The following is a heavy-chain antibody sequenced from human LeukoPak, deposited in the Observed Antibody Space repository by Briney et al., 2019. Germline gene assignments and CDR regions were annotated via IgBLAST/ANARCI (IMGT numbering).Heavy chain of an antibody. Sequence: SETLSLTCSVSGGSISSSSYYWGWIRQPPGKGLEWIGSIYYSGSTYYNPSLKSRVTMSVDTSKNQFSLKLSSVTAADTAVYYCARDRPYYDSSGYYYVSDYWGQGTLVTVSS. CDR1: GGSISSSSYY. CDR2: IYYSGST. J-gene: IGHJ4*02. V-gene: IGHV4-39*07. CDR3: ARDRPYYDSSGYYYVSDY. D-gene: IGHD3-22*01.